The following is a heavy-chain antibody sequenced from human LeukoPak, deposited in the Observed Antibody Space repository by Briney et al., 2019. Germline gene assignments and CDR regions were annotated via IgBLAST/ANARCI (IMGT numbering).Heavy chain of an antibody. D-gene: IGHD2-21*01. Sequence: GASVKVSCKASGYTFFYYGLSWVRQAPGQGLEWMGWISADNGNTDYAQKFQGRVTLTTDISTSTGYMELRSLTSDDTAIYYCARVDRSGDECYSAVYWGQGTLVTVSS. CDR2: ISADNGNT. J-gene: IGHJ4*02. V-gene: IGHV1-18*01. CDR3: ARVDRSGDECYSAVY. CDR1: GYTFFYYG.